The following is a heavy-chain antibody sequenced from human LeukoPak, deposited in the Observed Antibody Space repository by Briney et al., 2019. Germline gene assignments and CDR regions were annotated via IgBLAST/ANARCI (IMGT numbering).Heavy chain of an antibody. D-gene: IGHD5-18*01. J-gene: IGHJ4*02. CDR1: GFTFNSYG. V-gene: IGHV3-30*03. Sequence: PGRSLRLSCAASGFTFNSYGMHWVRQAPGKGLEWVAFIPHDGGEKYYADSVKGRFTISRDNSKNTLYLQMNSLRAEDTAVYYCARDDTAMGPCDYWGQGTLVTVSS. CDR3: ARDDTAMGPCDY. CDR2: IPHDGGEK.